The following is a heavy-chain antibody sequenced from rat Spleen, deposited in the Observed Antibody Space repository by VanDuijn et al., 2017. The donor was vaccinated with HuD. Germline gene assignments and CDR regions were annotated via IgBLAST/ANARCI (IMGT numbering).Heavy chain of an antibody. CDR3: ARREYGGFFGYFDY. CDR2: ITHTDYNT. V-gene: IGHV5-31*01. Sequence: EVQLVESGGGLVQPGRSLKLSCAASGFTFNDYWMTWIRQAPGKGLEWIASITHTDYNTYYADSVKGRFTISRDNTKSTLYLQMDSLRSEDTATYYCARREYGGFFGYFDYWGQGVMVTVSS. J-gene: IGHJ2*01. CDR1: GFTFNDYW. D-gene: IGHD1-11*01.